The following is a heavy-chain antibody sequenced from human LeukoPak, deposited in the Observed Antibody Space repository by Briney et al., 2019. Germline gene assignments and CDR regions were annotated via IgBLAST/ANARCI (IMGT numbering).Heavy chain of an antibody. V-gene: IGHV3-48*04. CDR2: VGISSGNT. Sequence: PGGSLRLSCAASGFTFSDYSMNWVRQAPGKGLEWISYVGISSGNTKYADSVKGRFTISGDSAKNSVYLQMNSLRAEDTAVYYCARWGPYDSSGLPAFDIWGQGTMVTVSS. J-gene: IGHJ3*02. CDR3: ARWGPYDSSGLPAFDI. D-gene: IGHD3-22*01. CDR1: GFTFSDYS.